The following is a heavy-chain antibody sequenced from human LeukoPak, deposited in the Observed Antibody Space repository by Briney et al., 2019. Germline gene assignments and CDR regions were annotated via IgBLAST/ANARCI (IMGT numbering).Heavy chain of an antibody. D-gene: IGHD6-13*01. CDR3: ARTLAAAGPYYFDY. Sequence: SETLSLTCAVSGYSISSSNWWGWIRQPPGKGLEWIGYIYYSGSTYYNPSLKSRVTVSVDTSKNQFSLKLSSVTAVDTAVYYCARTLAAAGPYYFDYWGQGTLVTVSS. CDR1: GYSISSSNW. CDR2: IYYSGST. V-gene: IGHV4-28*01. J-gene: IGHJ4*02.